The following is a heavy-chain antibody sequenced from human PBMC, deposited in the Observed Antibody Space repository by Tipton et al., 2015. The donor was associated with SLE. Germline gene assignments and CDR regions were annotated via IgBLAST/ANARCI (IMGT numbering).Heavy chain of an antibody. Sequence: QSGPEVKKPGASVKVSCKASGYTFTSYGISWVRQAPGQGLEWMGGIIPIFGTANYAQKFQGRVTITADESTSTAYMELSSLRSEDTAVYYCAREQLVHFDYWGQGTLVTVSS. CDR3: AREQLVHFDY. J-gene: IGHJ4*02. CDR2: IIPIFGTA. V-gene: IGHV1-69*13. D-gene: IGHD6-6*01. CDR1: GYTFTSYG.